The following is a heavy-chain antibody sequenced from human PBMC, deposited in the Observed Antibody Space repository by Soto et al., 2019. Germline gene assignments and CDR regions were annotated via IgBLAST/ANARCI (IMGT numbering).Heavy chain of an antibody. CDR3: SRHLSANCYASICY. D-gene: IGHD2-2*01. V-gene: IGHV3-23*01. CDR2: ISDSGGNT. Sequence: GGSLRLSCAASGFTFSSYAMSWVRQAPGKGLEWVSAISDSGGNTYYADSVKGRFTISRDNSKNTLYLQMNSLRAEDTAVYYCSRHLSANCYASICYWGQGTLVTVSS. CDR1: GFTFSSYA. J-gene: IGHJ4*02.